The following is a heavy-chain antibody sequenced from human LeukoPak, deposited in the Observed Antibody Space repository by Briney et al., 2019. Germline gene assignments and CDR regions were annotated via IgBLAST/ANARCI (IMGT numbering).Heavy chain of an antibody. CDR3: ARLRAVRQDWFDP. CDR1: GYSFSTKW. Sequence: GESLKISCKGSGYSFSTKWIGWVGQMPGKGLEWMGIIYPGDSDTRYSPSFQGQVTISADKSISTAYLQWSSLKASDTAMYYCARLRAVRQDWFDPWGQGTLVTVSS. V-gene: IGHV5-51*01. D-gene: IGHD3-16*01. CDR2: IYPGDSDT. J-gene: IGHJ5*02.